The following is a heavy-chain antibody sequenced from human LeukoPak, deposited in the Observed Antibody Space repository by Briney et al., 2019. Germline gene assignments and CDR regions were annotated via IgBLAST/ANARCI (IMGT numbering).Heavy chain of an antibody. CDR2: IYYSGST. Sequence: SETLSLTCTVSGGSISSSSYYWGWIRQPPGKGLEWIGSIYYSGSTYYNPSLKSRVTISVDTSKNQFSLKLSSVTAADTAVYYCASGNTYYYDSSGYYLDYWGQGTLVTVSS. D-gene: IGHD3-22*01. CDR3: ASGNTYYYDSSGYYLDY. V-gene: IGHV4-39*01. J-gene: IGHJ4*02. CDR1: GGSISSSSYY.